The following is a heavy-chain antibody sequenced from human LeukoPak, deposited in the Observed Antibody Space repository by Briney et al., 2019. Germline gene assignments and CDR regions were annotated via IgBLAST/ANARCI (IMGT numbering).Heavy chain of an antibody. CDR3: ARDPYYYDSSGYPAHPIDY. J-gene: IGHJ4*02. V-gene: IGHV3-48*01. D-gene: IGHD3-22*01. CDR2: ISSSSSTI. CDR1: GFTFSSYS. Sequence: PGGSLRLSCAASGFTFSSYSMNWVRQAPGKGLEWVSYISSSSSTIYYADSVKGRFTISRDNAKNSLYLQMNSLRAEDTAVYYCARDPYYYDSSGYPAHPIDYWGQGTLVTVSS.